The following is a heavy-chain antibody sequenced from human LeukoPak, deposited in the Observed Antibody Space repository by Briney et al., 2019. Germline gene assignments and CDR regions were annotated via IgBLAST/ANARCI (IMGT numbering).Heavy chain of an antibody. D-gene: IGHD3-9*01. J-gene: IGHJ5*02. CDR3: ARSFGRYDILTGYYFNWFDP. CDR2: INHSGST. CDR1: GGSFSGYY. Sequence: SETLSLTCAVYGGSFSGYYWSWIRQPPGKGLEWIGEINHSGSTNYNPSLKSRVTISVDTSKNQFSLKLSSVTAADTAVYYCARSFGRYDILTGYYFNWFDPWGQGTLVTVSS. V-gene: IGHV4-34*01.